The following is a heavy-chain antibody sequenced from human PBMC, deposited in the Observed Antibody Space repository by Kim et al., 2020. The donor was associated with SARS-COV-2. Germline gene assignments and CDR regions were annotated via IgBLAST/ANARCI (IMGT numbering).Heavy chain of an antibody. Sequence: SETLSLTCTVSGGSISSSSYYWGWIRQPPGKGVEWIGSIYYSGSTYYNPSLKSRVTISVDTSKNQFSLKLSSVTAADTAVYYCARQDRYYYDSSGYYVPFDYWGQGTLVTVSS. D-gene: IGHD3-22*01. CDR2: IYYSGST. CDR3: ARQDRYYYDSSGYYVPFDY. CDR1: GGSISSSSYY. V-gene: IGHV4-39*01. J-gene: IGHJ4*02.